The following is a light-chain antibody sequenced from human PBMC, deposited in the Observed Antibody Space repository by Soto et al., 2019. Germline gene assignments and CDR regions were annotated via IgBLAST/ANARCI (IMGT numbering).Light chain of an antibody. CDR2: GTS. CDR1: QSVTTSY. J-gene: IGKJ1*01. Sequence: EIVLTQSPGTLSLSPGERDTISCRTSQSVTTSYLAWYQQKPGQAPRLHIYGTSIRATGVPDRFSGSGSATDFTLTISRLEPEDFAVYYCHQYGDSPQTFGQGTKVEI. V-gene: IGKV3-20*01. CDR3: HQYGDSPQT.